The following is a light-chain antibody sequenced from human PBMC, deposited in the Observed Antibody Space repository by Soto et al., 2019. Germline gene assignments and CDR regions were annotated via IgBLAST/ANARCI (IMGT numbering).Light chain of an antibody. CDR1: QSVSSSY. CDR3: QQYGSSPT. J-gene: IGKJ4*01. Sequence: EIVLTQSPGTLSLSPGERATLSCRASQSVSSSYLAWYQQKPGQAPRLLIYGASSRATGFPDRFSGSGSGTDFTLTIRRLEPEDFAVYYCQQYGSSPTFGGGTKVEIK. CDR2: GAS. V-gene: IGKV3-20*01.